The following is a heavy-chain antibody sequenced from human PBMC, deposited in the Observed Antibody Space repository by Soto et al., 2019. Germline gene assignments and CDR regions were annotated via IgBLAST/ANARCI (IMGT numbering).Heavy chain of an antibody. CDR1: GGSVSSGGYY. V-gene: IGHV4-31*03. Sequence: SETLSLTCTVSGGSVSSGGYYWSWIRQHPGKGLEWIGYIYYSGSTYYNPSLKSRVTISVDTSKNQFSLKLSSVTAADTAVYYCARDTAMVPRYFDYWGQGTLVTVSS. J-gene: IGHJ4*02. CDR3: ARDTAMVPRYFDY. D-gene: IGHD5-18*01. CDR2: IYYSGST.